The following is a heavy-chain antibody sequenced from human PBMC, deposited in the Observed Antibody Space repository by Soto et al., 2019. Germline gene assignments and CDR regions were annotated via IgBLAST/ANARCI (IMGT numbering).Heavy chain of an antibody. CDR2: IYHSGST. D-gene: IGHD3-3*02. CDR3: ARGSRIYYYGMDV. Sequence: SETLSLTCAVSGGSISSGGYSWSWIRQPPGKGLEWIGYIYHSGSTYYNPSLKSRVTISVDRSKNQFSLKLSSVTAADTAVYYCARGSRIYYYGMDVWGQGTTVTVSS. CDR1: GGSISSGGYS. V-gene: IGHV4-30-2*01. J-gene: IGHJ6*02.